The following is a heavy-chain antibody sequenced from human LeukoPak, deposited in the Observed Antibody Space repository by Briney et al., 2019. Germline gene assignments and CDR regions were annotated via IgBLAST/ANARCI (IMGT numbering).Heavy chain of an antibody. J-gene: IGHJ4*02. CDR3: ARDQEGRRGSYYFDY. V-gene: IGHV1-69*13. Sequence: ASVKVSCKASGGTFSSYAISWVRQAPGQGLEWMGGIIPIFGTANYAQKFQGRVTITADESTSTAYIELSSLRSEDTAVYYCARDQEGRRGSYYFDYWGQGTLVTVSS. D-gene: IGHD1-26*01. CDR1: GGTFSSYA. CDR2: IIPIFGTA.